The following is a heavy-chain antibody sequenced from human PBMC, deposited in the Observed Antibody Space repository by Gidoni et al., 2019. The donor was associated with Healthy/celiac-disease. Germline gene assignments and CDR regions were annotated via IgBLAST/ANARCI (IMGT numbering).Heavy chain of an antibody. J-gene: IGHJ4*02. CDR1: GVTFSTYW. D-gene: IGHD2-15*01. V-gene: IGHV3-74*01. Sequence: EVQLGESGGGLVQPGGALRPSGAASGVTFSTYWMHWVRQAPGKGLVWVSPIHSDGRDTTYADSVKGRFTISSDNSKTTLYLQMNIMRAEDTAVYYCSREAARIDWGQGTLVTVSS. CDR2: IHSDGRDT. CDR3: SREAARID.